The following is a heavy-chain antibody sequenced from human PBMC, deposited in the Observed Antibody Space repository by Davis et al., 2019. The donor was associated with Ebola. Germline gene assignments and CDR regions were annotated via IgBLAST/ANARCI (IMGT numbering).Heavy chain of an antibody. D-gene: IGHD3-9*01. CDR1: GGTFSSYT. Sequence: SVKVSCKASGGTFSSYTISWVRQAPGQGLEWMGIINPSGGSTSYAQKFQGRVTITADKSTSTAYMELSSLRSEDTAVYYCARDEGPIFDWLAPGGGMDVWGQGTTVTVSS. J-gene: IGHJ6*02. CDR3: ARDEGPIFDWLAPGGGMDV. V-gene: IGHV1-69*08. CDR2: INPSGGST.